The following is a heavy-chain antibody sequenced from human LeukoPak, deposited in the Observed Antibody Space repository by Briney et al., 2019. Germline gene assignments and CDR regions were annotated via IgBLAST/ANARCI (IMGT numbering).Heavy chain of an antibody. CDR2: ISTTGSSI. CDR1: GFTFSSYE. J-gene: IGHJ4*02. V-gene: IGHV3-48*03. Sequence: PGGSLRLSCAASGFTFSSYEMNWVRQAPGKGLEWVSYISTTGSSIYYADSVKGRFTISRDTVKNLLYLQMNSLRAEDTAVYYCARVQRGIAVALDYWGQGTLATVSS. CDR3: ARVQRGIAVALDY. D-gene: IGHD6-19*01.